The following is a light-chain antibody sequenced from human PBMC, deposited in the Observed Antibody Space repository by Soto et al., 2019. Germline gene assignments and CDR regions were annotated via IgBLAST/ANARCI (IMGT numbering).Light chain of an antibody. CDR2: DAS. V-gene: IGKV1-5*01. Sequence: DIQMTQSPSTLSASVGDRVTISCRASQSIQTWLAWYQQKPGKAPNLLIFDASDLASGVSSRFSGSGSGAGFTLTISSLQPDDFATYYCQQYNSYSYTFGQGTKVDIK. J-gene: IGKJ2*01. CDR1: QSIQTW. CDR3: QQYNSYSYT.